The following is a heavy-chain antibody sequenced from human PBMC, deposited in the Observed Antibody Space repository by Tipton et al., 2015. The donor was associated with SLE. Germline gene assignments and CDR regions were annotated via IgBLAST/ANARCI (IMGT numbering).Heavy chain of an antibody. Sequence: GSLRLSCAASGLTLSSYAMSWVRQAPGKGLEWVSAIKGSGGTTYYADSVKGRFTISGDNSKNKMYLQMNSLRAEDTAVYYCVKGGCSGGCDFPYNWFDPWGQGTPVTVSS. CDR2: IKGSGGTT. J-gene: IGHJ5*02. CDR1: GLTLSSYA. V-gene: IGHV3-23*01. CDR3: VKGGCSGGCDFPYNWFDP. D-gene: IGHD2-15*01.